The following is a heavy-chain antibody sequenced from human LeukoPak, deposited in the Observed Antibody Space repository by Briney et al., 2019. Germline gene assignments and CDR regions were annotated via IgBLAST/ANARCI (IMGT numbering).Heavy chain of an antibody. V-gene: IGHV4-31*03. J-gene: IGHJ3*02. D-gene: IGHD5-12*01. CDR3: ARDLPLSGTFDI. CDR2: IHSSGST. Sequence: SETLPLTCTVSGGSISSGYYYWSWFRQHPGKGLEWVGYIHSSGSTYFNPSLKSRVTISLDTSENQFSLKLSSVAAADTAVYYCARDLPLSGTFDIWGQGTMVTVSS. CDR1: GGSISSGYYY.